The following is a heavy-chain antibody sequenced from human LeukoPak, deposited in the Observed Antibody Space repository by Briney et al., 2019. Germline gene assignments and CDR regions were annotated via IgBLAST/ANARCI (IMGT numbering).Heavy chain of an antibody. V-gene: IGHV1-8*03. CDR1: GYTFTSYD. J-gene: IGHJ5*02. Sequence: ASVKVSCKASGYTFTSYDINWGGRATGQGLEWRGWMNPNSGNTGYAQKFQGRVTITRNTSISTAYMELSSLRSEDTAVYYCARGAPHIAAATDDDWFDPWGQGTLVTVSS. D-gene: IGHD6-13*01. CDR2: MNPNSGNT. CDR3: ARGAPHIAAATDDDWFDP.